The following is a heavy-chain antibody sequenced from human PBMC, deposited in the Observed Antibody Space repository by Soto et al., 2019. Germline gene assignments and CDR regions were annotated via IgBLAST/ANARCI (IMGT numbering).Heavy chain of an antibody. J-gene: IGHJ3*02. CDR2: IIVGSGQT. CDR1: GFTFTNSV. Sequence: ASVKVSCKTSGFTFTNSVVQWVRQAPGQRLEWIGWIIVGSGQTKSAQNLQERITITRDMSTSTAYMELSSLRSEDTAVYYCAAELYSGGSCCSFDIWGQGTMVTVSS. V-gene: IGHV1-58*01. D-gene: IGHD2-15*01. CDR3: AAELYSGGSCCSFDI.